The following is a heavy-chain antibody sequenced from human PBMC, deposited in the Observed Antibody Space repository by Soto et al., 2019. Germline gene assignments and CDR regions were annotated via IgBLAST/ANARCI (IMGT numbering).Heavy chain of an antibody. Sequence: SCVASGFIFSTYSMNWVRQAPGRGLEWASSISRSSSHTYFADSVKGRFTISRDNAKNSLYLQMNSLRAEDTAVYYCARWEDGSGTYSYYYYGMDVWGQGTTVTVSS. J-gene: IGHJ6*02. CDR1: GFIFSTYS. CDR2: ISRSSSHT. CDR3: ARWEDGSGTYSYYYYGMDV. V-gene: IGHV3-21*01. D-gene: IGHD3-10*01.